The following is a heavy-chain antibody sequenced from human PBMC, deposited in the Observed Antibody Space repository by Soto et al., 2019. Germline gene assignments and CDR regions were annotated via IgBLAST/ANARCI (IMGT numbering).Heavy chain of an antibody. CDR2: IVPIVDTA. CDR3: GRFVAIPGYPDY. V-gene: IGHV1-69*12. CDR1: GGTFSSYA. D-gene: IGHD5-12*01. Sequence: QVQLVQSGAEVRQPASSVKVSCKTSGGTFSSYAISWVRQAPGQGLEWMGGIVPIVDTATYAQKFQGRVTITEDESTSTAYMELSRLRSDDTAVYYCGRFVAIPGYPDYWGQGTLVTVSS. J-gene: IGHJ4*02.